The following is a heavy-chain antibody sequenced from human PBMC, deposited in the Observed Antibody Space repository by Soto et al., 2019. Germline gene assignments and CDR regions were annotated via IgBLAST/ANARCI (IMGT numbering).Heavy chain of an antibody. CDR3: ARDNVGAMSSFDI. D-gene: IGHD1-26*01. CDR1: GYTFTDYY. Sequence: ASVEVSFKASGYTFTDYYIRWVRQAPRQGLECMGWIKPNSGGTEYAQKFQGRVTMTRDTSTSSDYMELTRLRSDDTAVYYSARDNVGAMSSFDIWGQGTMVTV. J-gene: IGHJ3*02. V-gene: IGHV1-2*02. CDR2: IKPNSGGT.